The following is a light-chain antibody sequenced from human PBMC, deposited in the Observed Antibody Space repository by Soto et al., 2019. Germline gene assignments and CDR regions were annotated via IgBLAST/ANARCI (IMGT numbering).Light chain of an antibody. V-gene: IGLV2-8*01. Sequence: QSVLTQPPSASGSPGQSVTISCTGTSSDVGGYDFVSWYQQHPGKAPKLMIHEVSKRPSGVPDRFSGSKSGNTASLTVSGLQAEDEADYYCSSYAGSNNYVFGTGTKGTVL. J-gene: IGLJ1*01. CDR3: SSYAGSNNYV. CDR2: EVS. CDR1: SSDVGGYDF.